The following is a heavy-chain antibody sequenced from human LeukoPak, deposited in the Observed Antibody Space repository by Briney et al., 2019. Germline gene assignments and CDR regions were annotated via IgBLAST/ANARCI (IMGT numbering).Heavy chain of an antibody. CDR1: GGSISSGGYY. D-gene: IGHD6-13*01. Sequence: PSETLSLTCTVSGGSISSGGYYWSWIRQHPGKGLEWIGYIYYSGSTYYNPSLKSRVTIPVDTSKNQFSLKLSSVTAADTAVYYCASGEVAAAGLDYWGQGTLVTVSS. V-gene: IGHV4-31*03. CDR3: ASGEVAAAGLDY. J-gene: IGHJ4*02. CDR2: IYYSGST.